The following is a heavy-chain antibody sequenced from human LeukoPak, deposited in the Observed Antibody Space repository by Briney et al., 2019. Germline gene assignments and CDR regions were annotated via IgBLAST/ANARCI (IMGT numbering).Heavy chain of an antibody. CDR2: ISSTSSAI. CDR3: ARGGIAHDY. D-gene: IGHD6-13*01. V-gene: IGHV3-48*01. J-gene: IGHJ4*02. Sequence: GGSLRLSCAASGFTFSTYSMNWVRQAPGKGLEWVSYISSTSSAIYYADSVKGRFTISRDNAKNSLYLQMNSLRAEDTAVYYCARGGIAHDYWGQGTLVTVSS. CDR1: GFTFSTYS.